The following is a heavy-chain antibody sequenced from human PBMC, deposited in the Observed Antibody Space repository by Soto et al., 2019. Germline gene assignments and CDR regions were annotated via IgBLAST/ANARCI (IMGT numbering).Heavy chain of an antibody. Sequence: ASVKVSCKASGYTFTSYAMHWVRQAPGQRLEWMGWINAGNGNTKYSQKFQGRVTITRDTSASTAYMELSSLRSEDTAVYYCARGAPGLLEWFLHDYWGQGTLVTVSS. CDR3: ARGAPGLLEWFLHDY. CDR2: INAGNGNT. J-gene: IGHJ4*02. CDR1: GYTFTSYA. D-gene: IGHD3-3*01. V-gene: IGHV1-3*01.